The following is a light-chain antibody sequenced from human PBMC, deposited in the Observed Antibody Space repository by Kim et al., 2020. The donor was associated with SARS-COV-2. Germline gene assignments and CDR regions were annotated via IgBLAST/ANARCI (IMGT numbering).Light chain of an antibody. J-gene: IGLJ3*02. Sequence: SYELTQPPSVSVAPGETARITCGGNRIGSKGVHWYQQKPGQAPVLVIYYDSHRPSGLPERFSGSHSGNTATLTISRVEAGDEADYSCPVWVSSDDFWV. CDR3: PVWVSSDDFWV. V-gene: IGLV3-21*04. CDR2: YDS. CDR1: RIGSKG.